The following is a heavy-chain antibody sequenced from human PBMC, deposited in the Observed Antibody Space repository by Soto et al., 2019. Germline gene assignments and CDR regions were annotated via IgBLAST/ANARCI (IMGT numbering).Heavy chain of an antibody. CDR1: GFTFSSYA. Sequence: EVQLLESGGGLVQPGGSLRLSCAASGFTFSSYAMSWVRQAPGKGLEWVSAISGSGGSTYYADSVKGRFTISRDNSKDTLYLQMNSLRAEDTAVYYCAKICRGWYDAFDIWGQGTMVTVSS. V-gene: IGHV3-23*01. CDR3: AKICRGWYDAFDI. CDR2: ISGSGGST. D-gene: IGHD6-19*01. J-gene: IGHJ3*02.